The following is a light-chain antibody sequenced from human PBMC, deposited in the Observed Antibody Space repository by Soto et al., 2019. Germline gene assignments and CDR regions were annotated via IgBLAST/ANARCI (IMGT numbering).Light chain of an antibody. Sequence: QSALTQPASVSGSPGQSIIISCTGTSNDVGGYNFVFWYQQHPTKAPKLIIYDVINRPSGVSNRFSGSKSSNMASLTISGLQAEDEADYYCTSYTSSFTFVFGTGTKLTVL. CDR2: DVI. V-gene: IGLV2-14*03. CDR3: TSYTSSFTFV. CDR1: SNDVGGYNF. J-gene: IGLJ1*01.